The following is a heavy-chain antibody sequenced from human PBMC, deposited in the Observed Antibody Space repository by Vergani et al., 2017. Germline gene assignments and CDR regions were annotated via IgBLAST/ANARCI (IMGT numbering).Heavy chain of an antibody. CDR3: AKDIRMSVAACDI. CDR1: GFTFSSYA. CDR2: ISGSGCST. Sequence: EVQLLESGGGLVQPGGSLRLSCAASGFTFSSYAMSWVRQAPGKGLEWVPAISGSGCSTYNADSVKGRFTIYRDNSKNTLYLQMNSLRAEDTDVYYCAKDIRMSVAACDIWGQGSMVTVSS. D-gene: IGHD3-16*01. V-gene: IGHV3-23*01. J-gene: IGHJ3*02.